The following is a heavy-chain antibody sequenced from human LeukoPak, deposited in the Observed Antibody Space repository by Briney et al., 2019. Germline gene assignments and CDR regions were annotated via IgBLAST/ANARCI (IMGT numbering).Heavy chain of an antibody. CDR2: INHSGST. Sequence: WETLSLTCAVCGGSFRGYYWSGIRQPPGKGLEWIGEINHSGSTTYNPSLKRRVTISVDTSKTQFPLTLASVTAADTAIYYCAKGGGGFSYYNWFDPWGQGTLVTVSS. V-gene: IGHV4-34*01. CDR1: GGSFRGYY. D-gene: IGHD5-18*01. J-gene: IGHJ5*02. CDR3: AKGGGGFSYYNWFDP.